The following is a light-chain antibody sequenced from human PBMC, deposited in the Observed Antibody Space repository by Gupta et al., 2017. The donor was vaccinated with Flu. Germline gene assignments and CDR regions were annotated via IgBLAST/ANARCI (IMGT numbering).Light chain of an antibody. CDR2: KAS. V-gene: IGKV1-5*03. J-gene: IGKJ4*01. CDR3: QQYSSDSPLT. CDR1: QSVSSW. Sequence: DIQMTQSPSTLSASIGDRVTITCRASQSVSSWLAWYQQKPGKAPKLLIYKASSLESGVPSRFSGSGSGREFTLTINSLQPDDFASYYCQQYSSDSPLTFGGGTQVEIK.